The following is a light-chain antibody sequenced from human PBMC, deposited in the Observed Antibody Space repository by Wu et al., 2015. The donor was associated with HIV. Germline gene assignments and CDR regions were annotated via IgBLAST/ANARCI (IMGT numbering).Light chain of an antibody. CDR3: QQYGNSPQA. J-gene: IGKJ4*01. V-gene: IGKV3-20*01. CDR1: QSVSRSY. Sequence: EIVLTQSPGTLSLSPGERATLSCRASQSVSRSYLAWYQQKPGQAPRLLIYDASSRATGIPDKFSGSGSGTDFTLTISRLEPEDFAVYYCQQYGNSPQAFGGGTKVEIK. CDR2: DAS.